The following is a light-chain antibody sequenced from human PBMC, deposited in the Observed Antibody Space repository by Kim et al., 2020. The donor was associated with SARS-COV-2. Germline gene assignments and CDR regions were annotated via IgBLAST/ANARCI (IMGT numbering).Light chain of an antibody. CDR3: QQYSHWPLI. CDR2: GAS. J-gene: IGKJ4*01. V-gene: IGKV3-15*01. CDR1: QSVSSN. Sequence: EIVMTQSPATLSVSPGERATLSCRASQSVSSNLAWYQQKPGQAPRLLIYGASTRATGIPGRFSGSGSRTEFTLTISSLQSEDFAVYYCQQYSHWPLIFGGGTKVDIK.